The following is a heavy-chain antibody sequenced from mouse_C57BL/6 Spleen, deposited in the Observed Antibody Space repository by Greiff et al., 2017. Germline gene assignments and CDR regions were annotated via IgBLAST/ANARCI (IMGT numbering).Heavy chain of an antibody. CDR3: ARAQVKGPFAD. Sequence: QVHVKQSGPELVRPGTSVKVSCKASGYAFTNYLIEWVKQRPGQGLAWIGVINPGSGGTTYNEKFQGKATLTADKSSSTAYMQLSSLTSEDSAVNFCARAQVKGPFADWGKGTLVTVSA. V-gene: IGHV1-54*01. CDR1: GYAFTNYL. J-gene: IGHJ3*01. CDR2: INPGSGGT. D-gene: IGHD3-2*02.